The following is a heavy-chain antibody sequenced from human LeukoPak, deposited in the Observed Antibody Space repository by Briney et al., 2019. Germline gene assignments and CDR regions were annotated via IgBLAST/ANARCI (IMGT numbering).Heavy chain of an antibody. CDR2: IYTSGST. Sequence: SETLSLTCTVSGGSISSYYWSWIRQPAGKGLEWIGRIYTSGSTNYNPSLKSRVTMSVDTSKNQFSLKLSSVTAADTAVYYCARDKDYGFWSGYYTAHAFDIWGQGTMVTVSS. D-gene: IGHD3-3*01. J-gene: IGHJ3*02. V-gene: IGHV4-4*07. CDR3: ARDKDYGFWSGYYTAHAFDI. CDR1: GGSISSYY.